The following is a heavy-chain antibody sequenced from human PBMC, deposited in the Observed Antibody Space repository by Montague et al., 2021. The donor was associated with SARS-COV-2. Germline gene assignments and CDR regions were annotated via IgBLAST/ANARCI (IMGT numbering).Heavy chain of an antibody. CDR1: GGSISSANYY. V-gene: IGHV4-61*02. Sequence: TLSLTCTVSGGSISSANYYWSWIRQPAGKGLEWIGRFYTSGSTNYNPSLKSRVAISADTSKNQFSLKLSSVTAADTAVYYWASTYYYASGSLFDPWGQGTLVTVSS. D-gene: IGHD3-10*01. CDR3: ASTYYYASGSLFDP. J-gene: IGHJ5*02. CDR2: FYTSGST.